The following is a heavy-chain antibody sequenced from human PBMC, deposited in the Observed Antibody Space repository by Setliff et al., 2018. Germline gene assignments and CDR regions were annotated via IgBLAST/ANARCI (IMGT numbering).Heavy chain of an antibody. CDR3: VRDRHSFVVPPEEAWFDP. D-gene: IGHD2-2*01. J-gene: IGHJ5*02. CDR1: GGTFTNYG. V-gene: IGHV1-69*05. CDR2: TIPLFGTT. Sequence: SVKVSCKASGGTFTNYGVSWVRQAPGQGLEWMGGTIPLFGTTDYAQKFHGRLTMTTDTSTNTAYMELRSLTSDDTAIYYCVRDRHSFVVPPEEAWFDPWGQGTLVTAPQ.